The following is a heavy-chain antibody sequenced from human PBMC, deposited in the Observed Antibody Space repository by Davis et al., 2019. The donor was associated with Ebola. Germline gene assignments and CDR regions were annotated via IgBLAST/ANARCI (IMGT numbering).Heavy chain of an antibody. J-gene: IGHJ6*02. D-gene: IGHD6-13*01. CDR2: IDWDDDE. Sequence: SGPTLVKPTQTLTLTCTFSGFSLSTTGVGVGWIRQPPGKALEWVALIDWDDDERYSPSMKNRLTITRDTSKNQVVLTMTNMDPVDTATYYCAHRTSTHSSSWYRYYYYGMDVWGQGTTVTVSS. CDR1: GFSLSTTGVG. CDR3: AHRTSTHSSSWYRYYYYGMDV. V-gene: IGHV2-5*02.